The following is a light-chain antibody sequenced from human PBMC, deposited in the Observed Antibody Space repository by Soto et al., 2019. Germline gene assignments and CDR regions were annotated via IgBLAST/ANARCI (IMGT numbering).Light chain of an antibody. CDR2: AAY. J-gene: IGKJ4*01. Sequence: DIQMTQAPSSLSASVGDRVTITCRARQDISTYLAWYQQKPGKVPKLLISAAYTLQSGVPPRFSGSGSGTDFTRTISRRQPEDVATYYCQKYDNAPLTFGGGTKVEIK. CDR1: QDISTY. CDR3: QKYDNAPLT. V-gene: IGKV1-27*01.